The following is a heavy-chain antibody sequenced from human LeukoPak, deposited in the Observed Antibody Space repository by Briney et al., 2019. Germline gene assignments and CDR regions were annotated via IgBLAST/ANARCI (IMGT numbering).Heavy chain of an antibody. V-gene: IGHV4-34*01. J-gene: IGHJ1*01. Sequence: KTSETLSLTCAVYGGSFSGYYWSWIRQPPGKGLEWIGEINHSGSTNYNPSLKSRVTISVDTSKKQFSLKLSSVTAADTAVYYCARLEWLVPRYFQHWGQGTLVTVSS. D-gene: IGHD6-19*01. CDR1: GGSFSGYY. CDR2: INHSGST. CDR3: ARLEWLVPRYFQH.